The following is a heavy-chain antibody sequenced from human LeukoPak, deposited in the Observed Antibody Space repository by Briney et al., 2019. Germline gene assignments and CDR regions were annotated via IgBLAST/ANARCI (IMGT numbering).Heavy chain of an antibody. D-gene: IGHD1-26*01. CDR1: GGTFSSYA. Sequence: SVKVSCKASGGTFSSYAISWVRQAPGQGLEWMGGIIPIFGTANYAQKFQGRVTITTDESTSKAYMEVSSLRSEDKAVYYCAGDRGGGATTMDYWGQGTLVTVSS. CDR3: AGDRGGGATTMDY. J-gene: IGHJ4*02. CDR2: IIPIFGTA. V-gene: IGHV1-69*05.